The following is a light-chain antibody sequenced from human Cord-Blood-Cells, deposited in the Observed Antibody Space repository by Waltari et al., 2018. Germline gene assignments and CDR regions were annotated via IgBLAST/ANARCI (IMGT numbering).Light chain of an antibody. CDR2: DVS. J-gene: IGLJ3*02. CDR3: SSHTSSSTWV. CDR1: SSDVGGYNY. V-gene: IGLV2-14*01. Sequence: QSALTQPASVSGSPGQSITISCTGTSSDVGGYNYVSWYQQHPGKAPKLMIYDVSNRPSGVSKRFSGSKSGNTASLTISGLQAEDEADYYCSSHTSSSTWVFGGGTKLTVL.